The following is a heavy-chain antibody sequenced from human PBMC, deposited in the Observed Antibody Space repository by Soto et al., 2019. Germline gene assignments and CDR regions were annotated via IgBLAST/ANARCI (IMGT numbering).Heavy chain of an antibody. V-gene: IGHV3-23*01. CDR3: AKLGDYGSGSYYTQLPFDYYYGMDV. D-gene: IGHD3-10*01. CDR2: ISGSGGST. Sequence: GSLRLSCAASGFTFSSYAMSWVRQAPGKGLEWVSAISGSGGSTYYADSVKGRFTISRDNSKNTLYLQMNSLRAEDTAVYYCAKLGDYGSGSYYTQLPFDYYYGMDVWGQGTTVTVSS. J-gene: IGHJ6*02. CDR1: GFTFSSYA.